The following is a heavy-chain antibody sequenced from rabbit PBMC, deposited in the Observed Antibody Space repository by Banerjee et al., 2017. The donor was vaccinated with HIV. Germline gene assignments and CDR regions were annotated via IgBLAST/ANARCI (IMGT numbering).Heavy chain of an antibody. V-gene: IGHV1S7*01. J-gene: IGHJ4*01. CDR3: VRDPAGYAGYGYAPVYL. Sequence: QSLEESGGGLVQPGGSLKLSCKASGFDFSSYGVSWVRQAPGKGLEWIGYIDPVFGSTYYASWVNGRFTISSHNAQNTLYLQLNSLTAADTATYFCVRDPAGYAGYGYAPVYLWGPGTLVTVS. D-gene: IGHD6-1*01. CDR2: IDPVFGST. CDR1: GFDFSSYG.